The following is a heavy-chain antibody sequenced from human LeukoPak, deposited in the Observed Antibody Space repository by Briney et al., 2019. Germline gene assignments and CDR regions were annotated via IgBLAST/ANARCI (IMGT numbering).Heavy chain of an antibody. D-gene: IGHD3-22*01. CDR2: IYSGGST. V-gene: IGHV3-66*01. CDR3: ARDDYYYDSSGYRDYGMDV. J-gene: IGHJ6*02. CDR1: GFTASSNY. Sequence: GGSLRLSCAASGFTASSNYMSWVRQAPGKGLEWVSVIYSGGSTYYADSVKGRFTISRDNSKNTLYLQMNSLRAEDTAVYYCARDDYYYDSSGYRDYGMDVWGQGTTVTVSS.